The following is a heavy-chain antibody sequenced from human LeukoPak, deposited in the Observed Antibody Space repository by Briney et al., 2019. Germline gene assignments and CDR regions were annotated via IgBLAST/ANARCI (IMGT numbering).Heavy chain of an antibody. Sequence: SSPTLVNPTQPLTLTCTFSGFSLGSSGVGVGWIRHPPGKPLEWLALIYWHDDKRYNPSLKSRLTITKDTSKNQVVLTMTNMDPVDTATYYCAHSVIAAAGTSPIGWFDPWGQGALVTVSS. CDR2: IYWHDDK. CDR1: GFSLGSSGVG. CDR3: AHSVIAAAGTSPIGWFDP. J-gene: IGHJ5*02. D-gene: IGHD6-13*01. V-gene: IGHV2-5*01.